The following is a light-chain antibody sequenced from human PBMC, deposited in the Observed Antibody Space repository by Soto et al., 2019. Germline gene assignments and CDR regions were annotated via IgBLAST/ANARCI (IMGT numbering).Light chain of an antibody. CDR1: QSVSSY. J-gene: IGKJ4*01. Sequence: EIVLTQSPGTLSLSPGERATLSCRASQSVSSYLAWYQQKPGQAPRLLIYGVSSRATGIPDRFSGSGSGTDFTLTISRLEPEDFALYYCQQYRIFALSFGGGTKVEIK. CDR3: QQYRIFALS. V-gene: IGKV3-20*01. CDR2: GVS.